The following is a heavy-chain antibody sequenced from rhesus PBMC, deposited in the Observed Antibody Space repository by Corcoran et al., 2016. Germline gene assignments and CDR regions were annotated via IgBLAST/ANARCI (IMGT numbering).Heavy chain of an antibody. CDR3: TSGNYFDY. CDR2: IRSKAYGGTA. Sequence: ELQLVESGGGLVQPGGSLRLSWASVGITFSAYAMDWVGTASGKGREWVCFIRSKAYGGTAEYAASVKGRFTISRDDSKNTAYLQMSSLKTEDTAVYYCTSGNYFDYWGQGVLVTVSS. V-gene: IGHV3-153*01. D-gene: IGHD2-21*01. CDR1: GITFSAYA. J-gene: IGHJ4*01.